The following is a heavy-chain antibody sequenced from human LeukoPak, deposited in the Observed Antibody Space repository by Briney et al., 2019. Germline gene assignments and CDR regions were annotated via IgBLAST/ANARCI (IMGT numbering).Heavy chain of an antibody. D-gene: IGHD7-27*01. CDR2: IYPGDSDI. CDR3: ARPNWGRYYFDY. J-gene: IGHJ4*02. V-gene: IGHV5-51*01. Sequence: GESLKISCKGSGYSLTSYWIGWVRQMPGKGLEWMGIIYPGDSDIRYSPSFQGQVTISADNSISTAYLQWTSLKASDTAIYYCARPNWGRYYFDYWGQGTLVTVSS. CDR1: GYSLTSYW.